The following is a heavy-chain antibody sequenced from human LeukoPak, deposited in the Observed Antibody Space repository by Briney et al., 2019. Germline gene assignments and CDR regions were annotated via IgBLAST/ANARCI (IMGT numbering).Heavy chain of an antibody. CDR3: ARGVDSAIDW. Sequence: WVANINGDGRDKYYVGSVRGRFTISRDNADNALYLQMNSLRGDDTAVYYCARGVDSAIDWWGQGTLVTVSS. D-gene: IGHD3-9*01. J-gene: IGHJ4*02. V-gene: IGHV3-7*01. CDR2: INGDGRDK.